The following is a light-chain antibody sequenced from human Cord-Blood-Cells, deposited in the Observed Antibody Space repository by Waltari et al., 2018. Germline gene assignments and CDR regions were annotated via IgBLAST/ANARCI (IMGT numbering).Light chain of an antibody. CDR2: YDS. J-gene: IGLJ2*01. CDR3: QVWDSSSDHNVV. Sequence: SYVLTQPPSVSVAPVKTARITRGGNNLGSKSVHWYQQKPGQAPVLVIYYDSDRPSGIPERFSGSNSGNTATLTISRVEAGDEADYYCQVWDSSSDHNVVFGGGTKLTVL. V-gene: IGLV3-21*04. CDR1: NLGSKS.